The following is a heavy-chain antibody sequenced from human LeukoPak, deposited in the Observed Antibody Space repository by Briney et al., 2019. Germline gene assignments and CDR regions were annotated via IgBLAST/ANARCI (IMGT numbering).Heavy chain of an antibody. CDR3: AKSFRSGSRDFDY. D-gene: IGHD3-10*01. CDR2: ISGSGGST. CDR1: GFTFGDYA. V-gene: IGHV3-23*01. J-gene: IGHJ4*02. Sequence: PGGSLRLSCTASGFTFGDYAMSWVRQAPGKGLEWVSAISGSGGSTYYADSVKGRFTISRDNSKNTLYLQMNSLRAEDTAVYYCAKSFRSGSRDFDYWGQGTLVTVSS.